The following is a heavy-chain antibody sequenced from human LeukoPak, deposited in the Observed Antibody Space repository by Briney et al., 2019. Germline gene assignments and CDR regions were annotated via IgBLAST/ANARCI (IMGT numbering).Heavy chain of an antibody. CDR1: GFTFSSYG. J-gene: IGHJ3*02. D-gene: IGHD2-2*01. CDR3: ARSPRVVVPAGAFDI. CDR2: ISYDGSNK. V-gene: IGHV3-30*03. Sequence: PGGSLRLSCAASGFTFSSYGMHWVRQAPGKGLEWVAVISYDGSNKYYADSVKGRFTISRDNSKNTLYLQMNSLRAEDTAVYYCARSPRVVVPAGAFDIWGQGTMVTVSS.